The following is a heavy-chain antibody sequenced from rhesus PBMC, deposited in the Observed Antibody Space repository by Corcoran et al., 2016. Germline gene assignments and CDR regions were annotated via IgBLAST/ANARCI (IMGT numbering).Heavy chain of an antibody. Sequence: EVQLVESGGGLVQPGGSLRLSCAASGFTFSSYEMSWVGKALGKGLEWVSSISKTGKTIYYADSVKGRFTISRDNAKNSLSLQMNSLKTEDTAVYYCTRVPSYYYDSGYSDVWGRGVLVTVSS. D-gene: IGHD3-28*01. CDR3: TRVPSYYYDSGYSDV. J-gene: IGHJ5-2*02. CDR1: GFTFSSYE. V-gene: IGHV3S4*01. CDR2: ISKTGKTI.